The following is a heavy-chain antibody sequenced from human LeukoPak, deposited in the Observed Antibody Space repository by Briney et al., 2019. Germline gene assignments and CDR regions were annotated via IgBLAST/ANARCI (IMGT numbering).Heavy chain of an antibody. CDR1: GFTFNTYS. J-gene: IGHJ1*01. CDR3: ARWGYYDSSDQH. V-gene: IGHV3-21*01. D-gene: IGHD3-22*01. Sequence: GGSLRLSCAASGFTFNTYSMYWVRQAPGKGLDWVSSISSSSSKIQYEDSVKGRITISRDNAKNSLYLQRNSLRAEDTAVYYWARWGYYDSSDQHWGQGTLVTVSS. CDR2: ISSSSSKI.